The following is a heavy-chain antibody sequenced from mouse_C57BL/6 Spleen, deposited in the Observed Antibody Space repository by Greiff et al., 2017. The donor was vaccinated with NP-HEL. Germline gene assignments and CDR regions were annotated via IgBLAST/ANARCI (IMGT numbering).Heavy chain of an antibody. Sequence: QVQLQQPGAELVMPGASVKLSCKASGYTFTSYWMHWVKQRPGQGLEWIGEIDPSDSYTNYNQKFKGKSTLTVDKSSSTAYMQLSSLTSEDSAVYYCARYGYSNYDARDYWGQGTSVTVSS. D-gene: IGHD2-5*01. CDR3: ARYGYSNYDARDY. V-gene: IGHV1-69*01. CDR1: GYTFTSYW. J-gene: IGHJ4*01. CDR2: IDPSDSYT.